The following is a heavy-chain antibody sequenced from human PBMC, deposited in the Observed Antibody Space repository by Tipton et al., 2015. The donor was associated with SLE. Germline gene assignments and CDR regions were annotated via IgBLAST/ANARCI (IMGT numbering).Heavy chain of an antibody. D-gene: IGHD3-10*01. CDR2: IRYDGSNK. J-gene: IGHJ6*02. CDR3: AKEMVQGAKVYYYGMDV. V-gene: IGHV3-30*02. CDR1: GFTFSSYG. Sequence: SLRLSCAASGFTFSSYGMHWVRQDPGKGLEWVAFIRYDGSNKYYADSVKGRSTISRDNSKNTLYLQMNSLRAEDTAVYYCAKEMVQGAKVYYYGMDVWGQGTTVTVSS.